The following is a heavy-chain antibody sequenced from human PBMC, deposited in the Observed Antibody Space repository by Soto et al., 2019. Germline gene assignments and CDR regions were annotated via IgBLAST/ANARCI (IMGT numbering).Heavy chain of an antibody. CDR3: AKGKPGVILAVPLDC. CDR1: GFTLSSYA. Sequence: EVQLLESGGGLVQPGGSLRLTCAVYGFTLSSYAMNWVRQAPGKGLEWVSGISGSDDSTRYADSAKGRFTISRDNSKNTLYLQMSSLTVEDTDVYYCAKGKPGVILAVPLDCWGQGSLVTVSS. CDR2: ISGSDDST. D-gene: IGHD2-2*01. J-gene: IGHJ4*02. V-gene: IGHV3-23*01.